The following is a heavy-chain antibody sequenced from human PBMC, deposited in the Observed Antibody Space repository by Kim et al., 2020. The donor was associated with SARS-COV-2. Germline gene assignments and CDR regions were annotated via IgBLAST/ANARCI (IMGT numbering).Heavy chain of an antibody. Sequence: GGSLRLSCAASGFTFSSYAMSWVRQAPGKGLEWVSAISGSGGSTYYADSVKGRFTISRDNSKNTLYLQMNSLRAEDTAVYYCAKDTAQDTAMVFNYYYGMDVWGQGTTVTVSS. D-gene: IGHD5-18*01. CDR3: AKDTAQDTAMVFNYYYGMDV. CDR1: GFTFSSYA. V-gene: IGHV3-23*01. J-gene: IGHJ6*02. CDR2: ISGSGGST.